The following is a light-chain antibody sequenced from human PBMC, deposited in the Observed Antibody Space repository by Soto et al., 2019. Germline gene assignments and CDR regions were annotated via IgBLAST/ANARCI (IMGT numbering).Light chain of an antibody. CDR1: HSIISS. J-gene: IGKJ1*01. V-gene: IGKV1-5*03. CDR3: QQYKSYSLT. Sequence: IQMTQTTSTLVPSGRDRVTITXRASHSIISSLAWYQQKPGXPPNXXXDKXSSLHSGGPSRLSGSGSGTEFTLTISSMHPDDFANYYCQQYKSYSLTFGQGTKVEIK. CDR2: KXS.